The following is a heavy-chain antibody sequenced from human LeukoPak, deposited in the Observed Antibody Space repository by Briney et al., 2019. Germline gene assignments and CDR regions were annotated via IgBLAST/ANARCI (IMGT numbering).Heavy chain of an antibody. Sequence: PSKTLSLTCNVSGYSMSSYYWSWLRQPPAKGLEWIAYFSHIGITNYNPSLKSRVIISVDASKHQLSLTLRAVTAAGTPAYYSARHLVYDSGGYCYPYLDDWGQGPLVTVFS. CDR1: GYSMSSYY. CDR2: FSHIGIT. V-gene: IGHV4-59*08. CDR3: ARHLVYDSGGYCYPYLDD. J-gene: IGHJ4*02. D-gene: IGHD2-21*02.